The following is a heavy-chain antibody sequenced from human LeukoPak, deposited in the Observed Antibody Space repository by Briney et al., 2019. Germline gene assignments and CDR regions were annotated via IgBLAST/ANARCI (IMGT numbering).Heavy chain of an antibody. Sequence: PGGSLRLSCAASGFTFSIYAMHWVRQAPGKGLEWVAVISNDGSDKYYADSVKGRFTISRDNSKNALNLQMHNLRAEDTAVYYCARVYYGSGSLHYYYYYMDVWGKGTTVTISS. V-gene: IGHV3-30*14. CDR2: ISNDGSDK. J-gene: IGHJ6*03. CDR1: GFTFSIYA. CDR3: ARVYYGSGSLHYYYYYMDV. D-gene: IGHD3-10*01.